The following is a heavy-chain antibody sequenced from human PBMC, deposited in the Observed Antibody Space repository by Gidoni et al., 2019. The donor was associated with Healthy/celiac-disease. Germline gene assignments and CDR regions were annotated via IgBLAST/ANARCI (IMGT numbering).Heavy chain of an antibody. J-gene: IGHJ5*02. Sequence: QVQLQESGPGLVKPSETLSLTCTVSGGSISSNYWRWIRQPAGKGLEWIGRIYTSGSTNYNISLKSRVTMSVDTSKNQFSLKLSSVTAADTAVYYCARGYGDYDFWSGYSRLNWFDPWGQGTLVTVSS. CDR3: ARGYGDYDFWSGYSRLNWFDP. V-gene: IGHV4-4*07. CDR1: GGSISSNY. D-gene: IGHD3-3*01. CDR2: IYTSGST.